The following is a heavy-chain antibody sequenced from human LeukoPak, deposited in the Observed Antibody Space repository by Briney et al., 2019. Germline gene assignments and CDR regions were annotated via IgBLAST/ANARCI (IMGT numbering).Heavy chain of an antibody. D-gene: IGHD3-16*01. CDR2: ISYTGTT. V-gene: IGHV4-59*08. CDR3: ARHFGSAKNWFDP. J-gene: IGHJ5*02. Sequence: SETLSLTCTVSGDSISKYYWSWIRQPPERGLEWIGYISYTGTTTYTPSLMTRVTITSDTPKNRFSLKLTSVTAADTAVYYCARHFGSAKNWFDPWGQGTLVTVSS. CDR1: GDSISKYY.